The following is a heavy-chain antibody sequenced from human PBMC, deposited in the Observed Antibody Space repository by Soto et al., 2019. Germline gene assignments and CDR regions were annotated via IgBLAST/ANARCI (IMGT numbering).Heavy chain of an antibody. CDR3: ARGPGIAVAEYFQH. CDR1: GFTFSSYS. J-gene: IGHJ1*01. CDR2: ISSSSSYI. Sequence: GGSLRLSCAASGFTFSSYSMNWVRQAPGKGLEWVSSISSSSSYIYYADSVKGRFTISRDNAKNSLYLQMNSLRAEDTAVYYRARGPGIAVAEYFQHWGQGTLVTVSS. D-gene: IGHD6-19*01. V-gene: IGHV3-21*01.